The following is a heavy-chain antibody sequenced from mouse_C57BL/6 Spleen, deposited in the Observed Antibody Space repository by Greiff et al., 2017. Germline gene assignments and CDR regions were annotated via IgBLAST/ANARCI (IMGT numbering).Heavy chain of an antibody. J-gene: IGHJ1*03. V-gene: IGHV1-72*01. CDR2: IDPNSGGT. CDR3: ARHYTLYFDV. Sequence: QVQLQQPGAELVKPGASVKLSCKASGYTFTSYWMHWVKQRPGRGLGWIGRIDPNSGGTKYNEKFKGKATLTVDKPSSTAYMQLSSLTSEDSAVYYCARHYTLYFDVWGTGTTVTVSS. D-gene: IGHD2-12*01. CDR1: GYTFTSYW.